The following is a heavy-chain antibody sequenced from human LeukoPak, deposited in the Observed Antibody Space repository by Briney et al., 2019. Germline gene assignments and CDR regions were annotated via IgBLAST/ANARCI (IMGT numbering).Heavy chain of an antibody. V-gene: IGHV3-33*01. D-gene: IGHD3-10*01. J-gene: IGHJ4*02. CDR3: PREILGSGSYPDV. CDR1: GFAFNTYA. CDR2: IWHDGSHK. Sequence: GGSLRLSCAASGFAFNTYAMHWVRQAPGQGLEWVALIWHDGSHKFYSNSVRGQFTISRDNSKNTVSLQMNNLRPEDTAVYYCPREILGSGSYPDVWGQGTLVTVSS.